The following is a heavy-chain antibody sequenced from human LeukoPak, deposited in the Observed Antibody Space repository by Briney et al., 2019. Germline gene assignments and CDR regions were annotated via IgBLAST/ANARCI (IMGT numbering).Heavy chain of an antibody. CDR3: SRSYYSSSWYYFGH. CDR2: ISIGDGRT. J-gene: IGHJ4*02. V-gene: IGHV1-18*01. CDR1: GYTFNNFG. Sequence: VASVKVSCKTSGYTFNNFGITWVRQAPGQGPEWIGWISIGDGRTHYGRKFQDRVSMTREMSSNTAFLELNSLRSDDTAVYFCSRSYYSSSWYYFGHWGQGTLVIVSS. D-gene: IGHD2-15*01.